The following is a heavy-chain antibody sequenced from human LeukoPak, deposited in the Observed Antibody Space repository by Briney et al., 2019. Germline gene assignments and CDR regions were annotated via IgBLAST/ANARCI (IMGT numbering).Heavy chain of an antibody. D-gene: IGHD2-21*02. CDR1: GFTVSSRS. V-gene: IGHV3-53*01. CDR3: ARDCGGDCSDAFDI. J-gene: IGHJ3*02. Sequence: PGGSLRLSCVASGFTVSSRSMSWVRQAPGVGLEWVSVLYSGGSTYYADSVMGRFTISRDNSKNTLYLQMNSLRAEDTAVYYCARDCGGDCSDAFDIWGQGTMVTVSA. CDR2: LYSGGST.